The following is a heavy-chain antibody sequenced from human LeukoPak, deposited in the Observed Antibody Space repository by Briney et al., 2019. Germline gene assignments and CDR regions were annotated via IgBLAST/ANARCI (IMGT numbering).Heavy chain of an antibody. CDR2: IYPGDSDT. CDR1: GYSFTSYW. V-gene: IGHV5-51*01. Sequence: GESLKISCKGSGYSFTSYWIGWVRQMPGKGLEWMGIIYPGDSDTRYSASFQGPVTISADKSISTAYLQWSSLKASDTAMYYCARLFGEGIVVVPAAMPALRYGMDVWGQGTTVTVSS. J-gene: IGHJ6*02. CDR3: ARLFGEGIVVVPAAMPALRYGMDV. D-gene: IGHD2-2*01.